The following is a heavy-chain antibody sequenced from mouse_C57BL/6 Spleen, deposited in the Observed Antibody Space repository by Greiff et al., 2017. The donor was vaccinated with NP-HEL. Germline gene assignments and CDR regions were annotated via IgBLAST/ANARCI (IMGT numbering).Heavy chain of an antibody. CDR1: GFTFSDYY. J-gene: IGHJ4*01. CDR2: INYDGSST. D-gene: IGHD2-1*01. V-gene: IGHV5-16*01. Sequence: EVKVVESEGGLVQPGSSMELSCTASGFTFSDYYMAWVRQVPEKGLEWVANINYDGSSTYYLDSLKSRFIISRDNAKNILYLQMSSLKSEDTATYYCARDNYSYYYAMDYWGQGTSVTVSS. CDR3: ARDNYSYYYAMDY.